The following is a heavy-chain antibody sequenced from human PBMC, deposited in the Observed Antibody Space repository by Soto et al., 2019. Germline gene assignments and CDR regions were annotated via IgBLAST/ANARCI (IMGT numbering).Heavy chain of an antibody. J-gene: IGHJ2*01. D-gene: IGHD3-3*01. V-gene: IGHV4-30-4*01. Sequence: QVQLQESGPGLVKPSQTLSLTCTVSGGSVGTVDYAWTWSRQAPGKDLEWLAYDYYPGNNYQNPSLKGRAATSVDTSKNQFSLELRSVTAADTAVYYCAAERYRLWRVPVDLWGRGTLVTVSS. CDR2: DYYPGNN. CDR1: GGSVGTVDYA. CDR3: AAERYRLWRVPVDL.